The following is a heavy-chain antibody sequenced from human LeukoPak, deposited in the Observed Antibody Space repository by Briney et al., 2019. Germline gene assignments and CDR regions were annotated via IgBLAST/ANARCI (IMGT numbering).Heavy chain of an antibody. J-gene: IGHJ4*02. CDR1: GGSFSGYY. D-gene: IGHD6-19*01. CDR2: INHSGST. V-gene: IGHV4-34*01. CDR3: ARIDSSGQGDY. Sequence: SETLSLTCAVYGGSFSGYYWSWIRQPPGKGLEWIGEINHSGSTNYNPSLKSRVTTSVDTSKNQFSLKLSSVTAADTAVYYCARIDSSGQGDYWGQGTLVTVSS.